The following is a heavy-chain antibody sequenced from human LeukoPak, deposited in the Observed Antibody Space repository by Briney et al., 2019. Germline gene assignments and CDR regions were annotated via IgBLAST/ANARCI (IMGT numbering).Heavy chain of an antibody. V-gene: IGHV4-34*01. Sequence: PSETLSLTCTVSGGSISGYYWSWIRQPTGKGLEWIGEINHSGSTNYNPSLKSRVTISVDTSKNQFSLKLSSVTAADTAVYYCARDGSGYDTDYWGQGTLVTVSS. J-gene: IGHJ4*02. CDR1: GGSISGYY. CDR2: INHSGST. D-gene: IGHD5-12*01. CDR3: ARDGSGYDTDY.